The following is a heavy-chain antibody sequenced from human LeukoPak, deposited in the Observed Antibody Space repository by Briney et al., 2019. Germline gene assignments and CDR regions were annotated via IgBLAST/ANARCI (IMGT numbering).Heavy chain of an antibody. CDR1: GFTFSDYY. D-gene: IGHD1-26*01. Sequence: PGGSLRLSCAASGFTFSDYYMSWIRQAPGKGLEWVSYISSSGSTIYYADSVKGRFTISRGNAKNSLYLQMNSLRAEDTAVYYCARRKTLGPYDAFDIWGQGTMVTVSS. CDR2: ISSSGSTI. V-gene: IGHV3-11*01. J-gene: IGHJ3*02. CDR3: ARRKTLGPYDAFDI.